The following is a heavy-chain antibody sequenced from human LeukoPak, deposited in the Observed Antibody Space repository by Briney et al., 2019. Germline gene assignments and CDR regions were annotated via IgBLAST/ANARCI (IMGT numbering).Heavy chain of an antibody. Sequence: GGSLRLSCAASGFTFSSYAMHWVRQAPGKGLEWVAVISYDGSNKYYADSVKGRFTISRDNSKNTLYLQMNSLRAEDTAVYYCARDRGIHGWFDPWGQGTLVTVSS. D-gene: IGHD3-10*01. CDR1: GFTFSSYA. CDR2: ISYDGSNK. J-gene: IGHJ5*02. CDR3: ARDRGIHGWFDP. V-gene: IGHV3-30-3*01.